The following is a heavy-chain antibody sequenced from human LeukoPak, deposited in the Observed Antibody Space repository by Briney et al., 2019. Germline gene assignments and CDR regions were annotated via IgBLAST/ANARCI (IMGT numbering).Heavy chain of an antibody. CDR3: ARENSGSYREFDY. V-gene: IGHV4-4*07. J-gene: IGHJ4*02. Sequence: TSETLSLTCTVSGGSISSYYWSWIRQPAGKGLEWMGRIYTSGSTNYNASLKSRVSMSVDTSKNQFSLKLSSVTAADTAVFYCARENSGSYREFDYWGQGTLVTVSS. CDR2: IYTSGST. D-gene: IGHD1-26*01. CDR1: GGSISSYY.